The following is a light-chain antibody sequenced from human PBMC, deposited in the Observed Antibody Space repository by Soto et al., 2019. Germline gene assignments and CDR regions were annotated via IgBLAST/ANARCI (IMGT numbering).Light chain of an antibody. J-gene: IGKJ1*01. CDR1: QSLSSSY. V-gene: IGKV3-20*01. Sequence: EIVLTQSPGTLSLSPGERATLSCRASQSLSSSYLAWYQQKPGQAPRLLIYGASSRATGIPDRFSGSGSGTDFTLTISGLEPEDFAVYYCQQYGSSPSTFGQGPRWIS. CDR3: QQYGSSPST. CDR2: GAS.